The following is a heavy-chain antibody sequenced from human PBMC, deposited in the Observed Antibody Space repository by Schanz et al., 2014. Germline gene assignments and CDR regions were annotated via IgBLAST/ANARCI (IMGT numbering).Heavy chain of an antibody. V-gene: IGHV3-66*04. D-gene: IGHD4-17*01. CDR1: GFNVGNNY. Sequence: EVQLEVSGGGLVQPGGSLRLSCEASGFNVGNNYMSWVRQPPGKGLECISIIYSRGGTFHADSVKGRFTISRDKSKNTLYLEMNSLRAEDTAVYYCAKLSHGDYGGSLGDYYMDVWGQGTTVTVSS. CDR3: AKLSHGDYGGSLGDYYMDV. CDR2: IYSRGGT. J-gene: IGHJ6*02.